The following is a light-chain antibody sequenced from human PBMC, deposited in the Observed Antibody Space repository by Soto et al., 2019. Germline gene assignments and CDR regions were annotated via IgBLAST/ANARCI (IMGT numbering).Light chain of an antibody. J-gene: IGLJ2*01. CDR3: CSYTTSSTVL. CDR1: SSDVGGYNY. V-gene: IGLV2-14*03. CDR2: DVS. Sequence: QSVLTQPASVSGSPGQSITISCTGTSSDVGGYNYVSWYQQHPGKAPKLMIYDVSNRPSGVSNRFSGFKSGNTASLTISGLQAEDEADYYCCSYTTSSTVLFGGGTKVTVL.